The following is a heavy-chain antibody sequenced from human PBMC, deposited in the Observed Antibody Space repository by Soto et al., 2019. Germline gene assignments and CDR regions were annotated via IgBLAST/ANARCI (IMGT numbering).Heavy chain of an antibody. V-gene: IGHV4-59*08. J-gene: IGHJ5*02. CDR1: GGSIGSYY. CDR2: IYHSETT. CDR3: ARLLYGSGSWFDP. D-gene: IGHD3-10*01. Sequence: SETLSLTCSVSGGSIGSYYWSWIRQPPGKGLEWIGFIYHSETTNYNPSLKSRVTISVDTSKNQFSLKLSSVTAADTAVYYCARLLYGSGSWFDPWGQGTLVT.